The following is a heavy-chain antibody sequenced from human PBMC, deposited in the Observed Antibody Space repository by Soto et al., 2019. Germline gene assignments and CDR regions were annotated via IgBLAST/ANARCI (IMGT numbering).Heavy chain of an antibody. D-gene: IGHD3-10*01. J-gene: IGHJ6*02. CDR1: GGSISSYY. CDR2: IDTSGTT. Sequence: SETLSLTCTVSGGSISSYYCSWIRQSAGKGLEWIGRIDTSGTTNYNPSLKSRVTMSVDASKNQFSLNLSSVTAADTAVHYCARGHRGYVYYHGMDVWGQGTTVTVSS. CDR3: ARGHRGYVYYHGMDV. V-gene: IGHV4-4*07.